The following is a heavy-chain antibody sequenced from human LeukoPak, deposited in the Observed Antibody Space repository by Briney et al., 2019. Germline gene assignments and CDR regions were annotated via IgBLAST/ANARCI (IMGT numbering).Heavy chain of an antibody. CDR1: GGSFSGYY. CDR3: ARVIVGATNWFDP. J-gene: IGHJ5*02. Sequence: SETLSLTCAVYGGSFSGYYWSWIRQPPGKGLEWIGYIYYSGSTNYNPSLKSRVTISVDTSKNQFSLKLSSVTAADTAVYYCARVIVGATNWFDPWGQGTLVTVSS. CDR2: IYYSGST. D-gene: IGHD1-26*01. V-gene: IGHV4-59*12.